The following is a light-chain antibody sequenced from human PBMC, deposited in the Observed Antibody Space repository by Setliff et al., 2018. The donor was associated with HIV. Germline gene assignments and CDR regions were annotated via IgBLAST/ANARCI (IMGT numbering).Light chain of an antibody. CDR1: SSDVGRYDY. CDR2: DVT. V-gene: IGLV2-14*03. Sequence: LTQPASVSGSPGQSVTISCTGTSSDVGRYDYVSWYQQHPGKAPKLMIYDVTNRPSGVSNRFSGSKSGNTASLTISGVQAEDEADYYCSSYTTSSTRVLGTGTKVTVL. CDR3: SSYTTSSTRV. J-gene: IGLJ1*01.